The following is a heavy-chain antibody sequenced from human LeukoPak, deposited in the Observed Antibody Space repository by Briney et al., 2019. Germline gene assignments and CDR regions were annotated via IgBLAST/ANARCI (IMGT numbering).Heavy chain of an antibody. CDR2: IYTSGST. V-gene: IGHV4-4*07. CDR3: ARRAKYDYVWGSYRYSWFDP. CDR1: GGSISSYY. J-gene: IGHJ5*02. D-gene: IGHD3-16*02. Sequence: SETLSLTCTVSGGSISSYYWSWIRQPAGKGLEWIGRIYTSGSTNYNPSLKSRVTMSVDTSKNQFSLKLSSVTAADTAVYYCARRAKYDYVWGSYRYSWFDPWGQGTLVTVSP.